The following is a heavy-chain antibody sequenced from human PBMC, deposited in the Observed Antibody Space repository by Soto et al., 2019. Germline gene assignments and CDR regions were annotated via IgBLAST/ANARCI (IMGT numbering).Heavy chain of an antibody. CDR1: GYTFTSYD. J-gene: IGHJ6*03. V-gene: IGHV1-8*01. D-gene: IGHD2-21*01. Sequence: ASVKVSCKASGYTFTSYDINWVRQATGQGLEWMGWMNPNSGNTGYAQKFQGRVTMTRNTSISTAYMELSSLRSEDTAVYYCARGEFGIAHYYYYYYMDVWGKGTTVTVSS. CDR3: ARGEFGIAHYYYYYYMDV. CDR2: MNPNSGNT.